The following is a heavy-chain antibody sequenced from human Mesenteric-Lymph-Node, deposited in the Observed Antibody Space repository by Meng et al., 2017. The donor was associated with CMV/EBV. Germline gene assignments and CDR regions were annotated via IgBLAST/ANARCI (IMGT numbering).Heavy chain of an antibody. D-gene: IGHD3-10*01. J-gene: IGHJ5*02. CDR3: ARDSAGVYYYDP. CDR2: IIPILGIA. CDR1: GGTFSSYA. Sequence: SVKVSCKASGGTFSSYAISWVRQAPGQGLEWMGGIIPILGIANYAQKFQGRVTITADKSTSTAYMELSSLRSEDTAVYYCARDSAGVYYYDPWGQGTLVTVSS. V-gene: IGHV1-69*10.